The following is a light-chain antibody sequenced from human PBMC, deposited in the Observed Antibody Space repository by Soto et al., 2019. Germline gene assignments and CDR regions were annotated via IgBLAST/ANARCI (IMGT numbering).Light chain of an antibody. CDR1: QSVSSN. Sequence: IVMTQPPATLSVSPGERATLSCRASQSVSSNLAWYQQKPGQAPRLLIYGASTRATGIPARFSGSGSGTEFTLTISSLQSEDFAVYYWKHYNNWLRTFGAGTKVDIK. V-gene: IGKV3-15*01. J-gene: IGKJ4*02. CDR3: KHYNNWLRT. CDR2: GAS.